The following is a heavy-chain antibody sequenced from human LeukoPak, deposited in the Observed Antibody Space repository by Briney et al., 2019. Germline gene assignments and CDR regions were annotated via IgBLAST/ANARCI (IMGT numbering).Heavy chain of an antibody. D-gene: IGHD6-19*01. CDR3: ARDIAHSSGWGYFDY. CDR1: GGSISTGDYF. CDR2: IYYSGST. Sequence: SSGTLSLTCTVSGGSISTGDYFWTWIRQPPGKGLEWIGYIYYSGSTYYNPSLKSRVSISLDTPKNQFSLKVSSVTAADTAVYYCARDIAHSSGWGYFDYWGQGTLVTVSS. J-gene: IGHJ4*02. V-gene: IGHV4-30-4*01.